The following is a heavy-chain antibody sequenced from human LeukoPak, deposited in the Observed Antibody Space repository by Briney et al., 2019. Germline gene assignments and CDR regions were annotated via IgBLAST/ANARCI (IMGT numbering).Heavy chain of an antibody. CDR2: ISNGKT. Sequence: GGSLRLSCAASGFPFSSHAMSWVRQPPGKGLEWVAAISNGKTYYADSVRGRFAISRDDSTNTVYLHMNSLRDEDTALFHCVREAGYCAPVCVKTNWFDPWGQGTLVTVSS. CDR3: VREAGYCAPVCVKTNWFDP. J-gene: IGHJ5*02. D-gene: IGHD2-15*01. CDR1: GFPFSSHA. V-gene: IGHV3-23*01.